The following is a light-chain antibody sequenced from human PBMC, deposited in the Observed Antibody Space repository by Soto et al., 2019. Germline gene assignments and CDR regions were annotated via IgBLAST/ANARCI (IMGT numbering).Light chain of an antibody. CDR3: QQSYTTPIT. CDR2: GAS. Sequence: DIQITQSPSALSASVGDRVTITCRASQTITTYLSWFQQKPGKAPKLLVYGASSLQSGVPSRFSGSGSGTEFTLTISSLQSEDFATYYCQQSYTTPITFGQGTRLEI. V-gene: IGKV1-39*01. J-gene: IGKJ5*01. CDR1: QTITTY.